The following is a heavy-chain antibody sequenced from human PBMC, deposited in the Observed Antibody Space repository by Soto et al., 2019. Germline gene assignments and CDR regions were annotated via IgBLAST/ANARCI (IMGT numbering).Heavy chain of an antibody. D-gene: IGHD3-3*01. Sequence: PSATLSLTCTVSGGSINNHYWSWIRQPPGKGLEWLGEISRSGITNYNPSLKSRVTISVDTSNNQFSLKLSSVTAADTAVYYCACNYYDFWSGYYSVGYFDYWAQGTPVTVSS. J-gene: IGHJ4*02. CDR3: ACNYYDFWSGYYSVGYFDY. CDR2: ISRSGIT. V-gene: IGHV4-59*11. CDR1: GGSINNHY.